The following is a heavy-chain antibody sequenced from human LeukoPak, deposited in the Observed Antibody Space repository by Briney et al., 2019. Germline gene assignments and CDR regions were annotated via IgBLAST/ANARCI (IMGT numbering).Heavy chain of an antibody. CDR1: GYTFTSYA. D-gene: IGHD6-13*01. Sequence: ASVKVSCKASGYTFTSYAMHWVRQAPGQRLEWMGWINAGNGNTKYPQKFQGRVTITRDTSASTSYMELSSLRSEDTAVYYCARDLVAAAGRPLGYWGQGTLVTVSS. J-gene: IGHJ4*02. V-gene: IGHV1-3*01. CDR2: INAGNGNT. CDR3: ARDLVAAAGRPLGY.